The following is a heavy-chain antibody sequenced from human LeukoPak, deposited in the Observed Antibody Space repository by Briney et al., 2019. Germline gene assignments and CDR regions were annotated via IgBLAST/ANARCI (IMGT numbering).Heavy chain of an antibody. CDR1: GFTFSSYW. D-gene: IGHD3-3*01. Sequence: QSGGSLRLSCAASGFTFSSYWMSWVRQAPGKGLEWVANIKQDGSEKYYVDSVKGRFTISRDNAKNSLYLQMNSLRAEDTAVYYCARDAYPWYDFWSGHDAFDIWGQGTMVTVSS. V-gene: IGHV3-7*01. J-gene: IGHJ3*02. CDR3: ARDAYPWYDFWSGHDAFDI. CDR2: IKQDGSEK.